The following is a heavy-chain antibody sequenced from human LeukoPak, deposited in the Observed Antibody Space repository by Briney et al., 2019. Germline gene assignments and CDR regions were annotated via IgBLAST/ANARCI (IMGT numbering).Heavy chain of an antibody. CDR2: IYYSGTT. Sequence: SETLSLTCSVSGDSMSSSSYYRGWIRQPPGKGLEWIGSIYYSGTTHYNASLKSRVIISLDRSRTQFSLQVNSVTAADTAVYYCARHAVADSVTVFGVSPDVWGKGTTVTLFS. CDR3: ARHAVADSVTVFGVSPDV. D-gene: IGHD3-3*01. V-gene: IGHV4-39*01. J-gene: IGHJ6*04. CDR1: GDSMSSSSYY.